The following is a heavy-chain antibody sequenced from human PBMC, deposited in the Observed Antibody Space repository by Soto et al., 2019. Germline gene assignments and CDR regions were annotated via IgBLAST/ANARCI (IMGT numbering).Heavy chain of an antibody. D-gene: IGHD3-10*01. CDR3: ARGGDNSPWYYSL. CDR1: GGSINSHY. J-gene: IGHJ4*02. Sequence: QVQLQESGPGLVKPSETLSLPCTVSGGSINSHYWSWIRQSPGKGLEWIGYIFSTGTANYNPSLVSRVTISVDMSKNQLSLKLTSVTAADAAVYYCARGGDNSPWYYSLWGQGTLVAVS. CDR2: IFSTGTA. V-gene: IGHV4-59*11.